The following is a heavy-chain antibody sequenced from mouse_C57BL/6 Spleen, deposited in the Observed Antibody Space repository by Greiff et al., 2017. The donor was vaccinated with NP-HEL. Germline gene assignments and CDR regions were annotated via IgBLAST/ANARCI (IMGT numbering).Heavy chain of an antibody. CDR3: AITTRYFDV. CDR1: GYTFTSYW. D-gene: IGHD2-12*01. J-gene: IGHJ1*03. Sequence: QVQLQQSGPELVMPGASVKLSCKASGYTFTSYWMHWVKQRPGQGLEWIGEIDPSDSYTNYNQKFKGKSTLTVDKSSSTAYMQLSSLTSEDSAVYYCAITTRYFDVWGTGTTVTVSS. V-gene: IGHV1-69*01. CDR2: IDPSDSYT.